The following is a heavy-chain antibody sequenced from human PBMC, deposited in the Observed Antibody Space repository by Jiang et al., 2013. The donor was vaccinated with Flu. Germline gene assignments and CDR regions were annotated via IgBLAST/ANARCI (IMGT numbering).Heavy chain of an antibody. D-gene: IGHD4-23*01. CDR2: FYDSGST. V-gene: IGHV4-59*08. CDR3: ARHAVVSDPSFEY. J-gene: IGHJ4*02. Sequence: TLSLTCTVSGGSISSYYWSWIRQPPGKGLEWIGFFYDSGSTNYSPSLKSRVTISVDTSKNQFSLKLRSVTTGDTAVYYCARHAVVSDPSFEYWGQGALVTVSS. CDR1: GGSISSYY.